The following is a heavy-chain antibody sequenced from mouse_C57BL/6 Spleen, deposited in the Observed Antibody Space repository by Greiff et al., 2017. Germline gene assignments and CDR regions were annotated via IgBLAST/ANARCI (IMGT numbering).Heavy chain of an antibody. V-gene: IGHV1-69*01. CDR2: IDPSDSYT. CDR1: GYTFTSYW. D-gene: IGHD4-1*01. J-gene: IGHJ4*01. Sequence: QVQLQQSGAELVMPGASVKLSCKASGYTFTSYWMHWVKQRPGQGLEWIGEIDPSDSYTNYNQKFKGKSTLTVGKSSSTAYMQLSSLTSEDSAVYYCARKLGKRDYAMDDWGQGSSVTVAS. CDR3: ARKLGKRDYAMDD.